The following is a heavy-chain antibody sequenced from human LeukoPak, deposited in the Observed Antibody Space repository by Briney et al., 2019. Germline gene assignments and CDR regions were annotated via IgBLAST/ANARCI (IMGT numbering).Heavy chain of an antibody. J-gene: IGHJ3*02. CDR3: ARESLGGGDDAFDI. Sequence: ASVKVSCKASGYTFNDYFIYWVRQAPGQGLEWMGWINPNNGATNYAQQFQGRVTVTRDTSISTAYMELSRLRSDDTAVYYCARESLGGGDDAFDIWGQGTMVTVSS. CDR2: INPNNGAT. CDR1: GYTFNDYF. V-gene: IGHV1-2*02. D-gene: IGHD2-21*01.